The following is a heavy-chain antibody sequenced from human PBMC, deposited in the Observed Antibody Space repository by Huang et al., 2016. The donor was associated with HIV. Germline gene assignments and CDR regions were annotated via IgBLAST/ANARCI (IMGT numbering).Heavy chain of an antibody. V-gene: IGHV3-11*04. CDR3: ARESKTSPFIFDY. J-gene: IGHJ4*02. CDR1: GFTFRVNY. CDR2: ISSSGSTI. Sequence: QVQLVESGGGLVKPGGSLRLSCAASGFTFRVNYMSWIRQAPGKGLEWVSYISSSGSTIYYADSVKGRFTISRDNAKNSLYLQMNSLRAEDTAVYYCARESKTSPFIFDYWGQGTLVTVSS. D-gene: IGHD1-1*01.